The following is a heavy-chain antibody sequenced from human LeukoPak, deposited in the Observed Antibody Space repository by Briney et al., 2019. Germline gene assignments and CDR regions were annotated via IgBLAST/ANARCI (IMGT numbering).Heavy chain of an antibody. CDR2: IYTSGST. CDR1: GGSISSYY. V-gene: IGHV4-4*07. J-gene: IGHJ6*02. Sequence: PSETLSLTCTVSGGSISSYYWSWIRQPAGKGLEWIGRIYTSGSTNYNPSLKSRVTISVDTSKNQFSLKLSSVTAADTAVYYCARHLLTYYDFWSGYQGMDVWGQGTTVTVSS. CDR3: ARHLLTYYDFWSGYQGMDV. D-gene: IGHD3-3*01.